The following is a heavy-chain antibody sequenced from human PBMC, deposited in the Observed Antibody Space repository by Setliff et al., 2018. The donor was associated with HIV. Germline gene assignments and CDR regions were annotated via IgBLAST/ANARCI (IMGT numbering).Heavy chain of an antibody. CDR3: AKTLPTLYPPHDYYFAMDV. CDR2: ISGSGDST. Sequence: GGSLRLSCAPSGFTFGSYAMSWVRQAPGKGLEWVSVISGSGDSTFYADSLKGRFTVSRDNSKNTLYLQMNSLRAEDTAVYYCAKTLPTLYPPHDYYFAMDVWGQGTTVTVSS. V-gene: IGHV3-23*01. J-gene: IGHJ6*02. D-gene: IGHD2-15*01. CDR1: GFTFGSYA.